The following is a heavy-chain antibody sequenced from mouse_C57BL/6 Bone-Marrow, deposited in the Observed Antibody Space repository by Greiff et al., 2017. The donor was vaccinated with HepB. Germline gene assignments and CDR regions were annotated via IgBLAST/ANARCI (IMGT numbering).Heavy chain of an antibody. D-gene: IGHD1-1*02. CDR3: ARDGYGPAY. CDR1: GFTFSSYA. Sequence: EVKLVESGGGLVKPGGSLKLSCAASGFTFSSYAMSWVRQTPEKRLEWVATISDGGSYTYYPDNVKGRFTISRDNAKNNLYLQMSHLKSEDTAMYYCARDGYGPAYWGQGTLVTVSA. V-gene: IGHV5-4*01. CDR2: ISDGGSYT. J-gene: IGHJ3*01.